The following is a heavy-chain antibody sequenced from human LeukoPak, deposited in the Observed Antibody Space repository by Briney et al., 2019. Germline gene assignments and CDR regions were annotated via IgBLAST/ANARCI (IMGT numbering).Heavy chain of an antibody. J-gene: IGHJ4*02. CDR1: YGSISSSRYY. Sequence: PSETLFFTFTVTYGSISSSRYYLCWIRHPPGKWLEWMGSIYYSGTTYYNPSLKSRVTISVDTSKNQFSLKLSSVTAADTAVYFFFQAEDGIRDFDWLPHYFDYWGQGTLVTVSS. CDR2: IYYSGTT. D-gene: IGHD3-9*01. CDR3: FQAEDGIRDFDWLPHYFDY. V-gene: IGHV4-39*01.